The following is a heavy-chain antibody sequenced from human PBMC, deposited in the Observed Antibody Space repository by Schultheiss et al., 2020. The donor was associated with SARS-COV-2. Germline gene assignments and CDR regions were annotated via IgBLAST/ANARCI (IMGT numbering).Heavy chain of an antibody. CDR3: ATDYGGYSSGWSGGY. CDR1: GGSISSYY. CDR2: IYYSGST. J-gene: IGHJ4*02. V-gene: IGHV4-59*12. D-gene: IGHD6-19*01. Sequence: SQTLSLTCTVSGGSISSYYWSWIRQPPGKGLEWIGYIYYSGSTNYNPSLKSRVTISVDTSKNQFSLKLSSVTAADTAVYYCATDYGGYSSGWSGGYWGQGTLVTVSS.